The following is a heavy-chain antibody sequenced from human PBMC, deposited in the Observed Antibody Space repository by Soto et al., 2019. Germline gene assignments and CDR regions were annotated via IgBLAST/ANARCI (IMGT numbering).Heavy chain of an antibody. J-gene: IGHJ4*02. CDR3: PRAEPHN. Sequence: GGSLRLSCAASGFTFDDYGMSWVRQAPGKGLEWVAVIWYDGSNKYYADSVKGRFTISRDNSKNTLYLQMNSLRAEDTAVYYCPRAEPHNWGQGTLVTVSS. CDR2: IWYDGSNK. CDR1: GFTFDDYG. V-gene: IGHV3-33*08.